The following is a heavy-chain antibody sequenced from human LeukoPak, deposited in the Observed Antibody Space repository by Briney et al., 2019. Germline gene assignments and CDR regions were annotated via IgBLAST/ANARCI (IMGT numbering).Heavy chain of an antibody. D-gene: IGHD3-22*01. Sequence: GGSLRLSCAASGFTFSSYAMSWVRQAPGKGLGWVSAISGSGGSTYYADSVKGRFTISRDNSKNTLYLQMNSLRAEDTAVYYCAKSPYYYGSSGLNWFDPWGQGTLVTVSS. V-gene: IGHV3-23*01. CDR2: ISGSGGST. J-gene: IGHJ5*02. CDR3: AKSPYYYGSSGLNWFDP. CDR1: GFTFSSYA.